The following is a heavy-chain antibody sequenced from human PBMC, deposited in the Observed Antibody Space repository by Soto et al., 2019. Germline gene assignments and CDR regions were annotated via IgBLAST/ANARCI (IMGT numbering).Heavy chain of an antibody. J-gene: IGHJ4*02. D-gene: IGHD7-27*01. CDR3: SGEGMARPRWGICY. CDR2: ISTNGDST. Sequence: EVQLVESGGGLVQPGGSLRLSCAASGFTFGSYPMHWVRQAPGKGLEYVSAISTNGDSTFYANSVKGRFTISRDNSKNTLYPQKGNLRAEEMGCYYCSGEGMARPRWGICYWGQGTLVTASS. V-gene: IGHV3-64*01. CDR1: GFTFGSYP.